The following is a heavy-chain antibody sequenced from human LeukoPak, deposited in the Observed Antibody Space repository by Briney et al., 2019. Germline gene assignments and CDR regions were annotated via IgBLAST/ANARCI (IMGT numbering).Heavy chain of an antibody. CDR2: ISTYNGNA. CDR1: GYTFTYFG. CDR3: ARGLSSSSGYYMDV. D-gene: IGHD6-13*01. V-gene: IGHV1-18*03. Sequence: GASLKVSCKTSGYTFTYFGITWVRQAPGQGLEWMGWISTYNGNAKYAQNLQGRVTITRDTSASTAYMELSSLRSEDMAVYYCARGLSSSSGYYMDVWGKGTTVTVSS. J-gene: IGHJ6*03.